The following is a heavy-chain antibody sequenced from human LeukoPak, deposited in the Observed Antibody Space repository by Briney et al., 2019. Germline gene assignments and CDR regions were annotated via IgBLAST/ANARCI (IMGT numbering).Heavy chain of an antibody. J-gene: IGHJ4*02. CDR1: GFTFSSYG. V-gene: IGHV3-23*01. CDR2: ISGSGRST. Sequence: GGSLRLSCAASGFTFSSYGMSWVRQAPGKGLEWVSTISGSGRSTYYADSVKGRFTISRDNSKNTLYLRVNSLRAGDTAVYYCANLHYDILTGYIYYFDYWGQGTLVTVSS. CDR3: ANLHYDILTGYIYYFDY. D-gene: IGHD3-9*01.